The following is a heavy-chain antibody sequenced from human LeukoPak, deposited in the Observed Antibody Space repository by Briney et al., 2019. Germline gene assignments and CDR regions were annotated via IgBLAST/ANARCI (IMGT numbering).Heavy chain of an antibody. D-gene: IGHD1-26*01. CDR3: ARDPPKFYSGSYSGWFDP. CDR1: GYTFTGYY. J-gene: IGHJ5*02. CDR2: INPNSGGT. Sequence: GASVKVSCKASGYTFTGYYMHWVRQAPGQGLEWMGWINPNSGGTNYAQKFQGRVTMTRDTSMSTAYMELSRLRSDDTAVYYCARDPPKFYSGSYSGWFDPWGQGTLVTVSS. V-gene: IGHV1-2*02.